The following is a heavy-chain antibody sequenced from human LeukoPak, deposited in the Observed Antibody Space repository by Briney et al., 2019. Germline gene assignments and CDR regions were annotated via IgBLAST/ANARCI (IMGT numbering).Heavy chain of an antibody. J-gene: IGHJ4*02. CDR3: ARGGHYDSSGYPF. Sequence: PSETLSLTCTVSGGSIRTYYWSWIRQPPGKGLEWIGFIYVSGYTKYNPSLKSRATISVDMSKNQFSLKLSSVTAADTAVYYCARGGHYDSSGYPFWGQGTLVTVSS. CDR1: GGSIRTYY. CDR2: IYVSGYT. D-gene: IGHD3-22*01. V-gene: IGHV4-59*01.